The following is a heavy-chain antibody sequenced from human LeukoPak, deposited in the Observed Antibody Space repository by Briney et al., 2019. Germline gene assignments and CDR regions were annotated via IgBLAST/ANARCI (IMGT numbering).Heavy chain of an antibody. D-gene: IGHD5-18*01. V-gene: IGHV3-33*01. Sequence: GGSLRLSCAASGFTFSSYGMHWVRQAPGKGLEWVAVIWYDGSNKYYADSVKGRFTISRDNSKNTLYLQMNSLRAEDTAVYYCARTTWIQLWFPYYFDYWGQGTLVTVSS. CDR2: IWYDGSNK. CDR3: ARTTWIQLWFPYYFDY. J-gene: IGHJ4*02. CDR1: GFTFSSYG.